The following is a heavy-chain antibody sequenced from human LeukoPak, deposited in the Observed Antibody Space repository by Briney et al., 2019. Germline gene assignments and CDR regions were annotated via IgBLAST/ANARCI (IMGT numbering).Heavy chain of an antibody. CDR1: GLIVSSNY. J-gene: IGHJ4*02. D-gene: IGHD6-19*01. Sequence: GGSLRLSCAASGLIVSSNYMSWVRQAPGKGLEWGSMIYRDGNTNYADSVKGRFTISRDNSKNTLSLQMNSLRAEDTAVYYCACSGPYSNGGVMTDYWGQGTLVTVSS. CDR2: IYRDGNT. CDR3: ACSGPYSNGGVMTDY. V-gene: IGHV3-66*01.